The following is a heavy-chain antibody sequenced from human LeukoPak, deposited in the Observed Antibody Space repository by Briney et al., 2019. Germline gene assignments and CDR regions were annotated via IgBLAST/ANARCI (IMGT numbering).Heavy chain of an antibody. CDR1: GGSISSSSYY. Sequence: SETLSLTCTVSGGSISSSSYYWGWIRQPPGKGLEWIGSIYYSGSTYYNPSLKSRVTISVDTSKNQFSLKLSSVTAADTAVYYCAKSPYYYGSGTNHEFDYWGQGTLVTVSS. CDR2: IYYSGST. J-gene: IGHJ4*02. V-gene: IGHV4-39*07. D-gene: IGHD3-10*01. CDR3: AKSPYYYGSGTNHEFDY.